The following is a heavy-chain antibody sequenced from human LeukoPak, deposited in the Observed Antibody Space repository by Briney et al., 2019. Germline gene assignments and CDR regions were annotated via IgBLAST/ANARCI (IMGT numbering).Heavy chain of an antibody. D-gene: IGHD2-21*02. V-gene: IGHV4-34*01. CDR2: INHSGST. Sequence: SETLSLTCAVYGGSFSGYYWSWIRQPPGKGLEWIGEINHSGSTNYNPSLKSRVTISVDTSKNQFSLKLSSVTAADTAVYYCARVLVVVTPAFDIWGQGTMVTVSS. J-gene: IGHJ3*02. CDR1: GGSFSGYY. CDR3: ARVLVVVTPAFDI.